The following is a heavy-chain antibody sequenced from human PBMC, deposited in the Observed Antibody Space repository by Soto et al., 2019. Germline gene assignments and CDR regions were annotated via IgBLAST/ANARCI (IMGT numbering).Heavy chain of an antibody. D-gene: IGHD5-18*01. CDR3: ARQDGYNYGFDP. CDR1: GGSISSDSHY. J-gene: IGHJ5*02. V-gene: IGHV4-39*01. CDR2: IYYSGST. Sequence: SETLSLTCTVSGGSISSDSHYWGWIRQPPGKGLEWIGSIYYSGSTYYNPSLKSRVTISVDRSKNQFSLKLTSVTAADTAVYYCARQDGYNYGFDPWGQGTLVTVSS.